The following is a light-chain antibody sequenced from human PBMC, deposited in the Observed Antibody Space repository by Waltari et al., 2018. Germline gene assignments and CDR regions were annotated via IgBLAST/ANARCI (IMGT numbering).Light chain of an antibody. J-gene: IGKJ4*01. CDR3: QQYYNTRALT. CDR2: WAS. CDR1: QRVLYSSNNRNY. Sequence: DIVMTQSPDSLAVSLGERATINCRSSQRVLYSSNNRNYLAWYQHKPGQPPKLLIYWASTRESGVPDRFSGSGSGTDFTLTISSLQAEDVAVYYCQQYYNTRALTFGGGTKVELK. V-gene: IGKV4-1*01.